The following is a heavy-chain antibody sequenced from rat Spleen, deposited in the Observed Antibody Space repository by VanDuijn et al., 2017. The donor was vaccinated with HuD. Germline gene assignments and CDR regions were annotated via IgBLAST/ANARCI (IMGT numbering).Heavy chain of an antibody. Sequence: EVQLVESGGGLVQPGRSMKLSCAALGFSFSNYYMAWVRQAPTKGLEWVATISYDGGRNFYRDSVKGRFTISRDNAKSTLSLQMDSLRSEDTATYYCARRHYGYTDYFDYWGQGVMVTVSS. CDR3: ARRHYGYTDYFDY. J-gene: IGHJ2*01. CDR1: GFSFSNYY. D-gene: IGHD1-6*01. V-gene: IGHV5-25*01. CDR2: ISYDGGRN.